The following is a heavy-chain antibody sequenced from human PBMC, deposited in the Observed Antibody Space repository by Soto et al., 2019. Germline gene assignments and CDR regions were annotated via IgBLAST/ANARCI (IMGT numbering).Heavy chain of an antibody. CDR1: GFTVSSNY. Sequence: GGSLRLSCAASGFTVSSNYMSWVRQAPGKGLEWVSVIYSGGSTYYADSVKGRFTISRHNSKNTLYLQMNSLRAEDTAVYYCARTYSSGWSASNYYYYYYMDVWGKGTTVTVSS. CDR3: ARTYSSGWSASNYYYYYYMDV. J-gene: IGHJ6*03. CDR2: IYSGGST. V-gene: IGHV3-53*04. D-gene: IGHD6-19*01.